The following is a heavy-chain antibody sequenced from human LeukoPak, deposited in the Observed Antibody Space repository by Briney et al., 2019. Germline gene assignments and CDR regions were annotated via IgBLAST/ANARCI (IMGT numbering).Heavy chain of an antibody. Sequence: GGSLRLSCVASGFTVSSNYMTWVRQAPGKGLEWVSVIYSGGSTYYADSVKGRFTISRDNSKNTLYLQMNSLRAEDTAIYYCAKGGFDWFGDDYWGQGTLVTVSS. CDR2: IYSGGST. CDR1: GFTVSSNY. J-gene: IGHJ4*02. V-gene: IGHV3-53*01. CDR3: AKGGFDWFGDDY. D-gene: IGHD3-10*01.